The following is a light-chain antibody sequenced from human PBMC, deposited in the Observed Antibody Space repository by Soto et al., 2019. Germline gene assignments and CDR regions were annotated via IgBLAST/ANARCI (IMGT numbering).Light chain of an antibody. CDR2: GNI. J-gene: IGLJ2*01. Sequence: QLVLTQPPSVSGAPGQRVSISCTGSSSNIGAHYDVHWYQQLPGTAPKLLIYGNINRPSGVPDRFSGSKSGTSASLAITGLQAEDEADYYCQSYDSSLSGVVFGGGTKLTVL. V-gene: IGLV1-40*01. CDR1: SSNIGAHYD. CDR3: QSYDSSLSGVV.